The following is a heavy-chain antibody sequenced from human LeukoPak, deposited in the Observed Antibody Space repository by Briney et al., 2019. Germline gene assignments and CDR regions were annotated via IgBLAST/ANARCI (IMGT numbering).Heavy chain of an antibody. J-gene: IGHJ4*02. V-gene: IGHV1-18*01. Sequence: ASVKVSCTASGYTFTSYGISWVRQAPGQGLEWMGWISAYNGNTNSAQKLQGRVTMTTDTSTSTAYMELRSLRSDDTAVYYCARVVDYYDSSGYYGKEYFDYWGQGTLVTVSS. CDR3: ARVVDYYDSSGYYGKEYFDY. CDR2: ISAYNGNT. CDR1: GYTFTSYG. D-gene: IGHD3-22*01.